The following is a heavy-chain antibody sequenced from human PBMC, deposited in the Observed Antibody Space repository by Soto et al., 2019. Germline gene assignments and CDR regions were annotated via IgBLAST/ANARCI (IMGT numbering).Heavy chain of an antibody. J-gene: IGHJ2*01. CDR1: GFTFINYA. V-gene: IGHV3-23*01. CDR3: LRKVLGSIILPDYWYFDL. D-gene: IGHD3-16*01. Sequence: EVQLLESGGGLVQPGGSLRLSCVGSGFTFINYAMNWVRQAPGKGLEWVSGISGGGDRTFDADSVKGRFTISRDNSKNTLKLEMNSQRADDTAVYYCLRKVLGSIILPDYWYFDLCGRGTLVTVSS. CDR2: ISGGGDRT.